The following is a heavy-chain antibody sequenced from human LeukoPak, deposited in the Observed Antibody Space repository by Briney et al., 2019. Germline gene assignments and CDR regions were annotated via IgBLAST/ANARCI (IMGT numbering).Heavy chain of an antibody. J-gene: IGHJ6*02. V-gene: IGHV4-59*01. D-gene: IGHD3-3*01. CDR1: GGSISSYY. CDR3: ARDPGLYDFWSGYSGSHYGMDV. Sequence: SETLSLTCTVSGGSISSYYWSWIRQPPGKGLEWIGYIYYSGSTNYNPSLKSRVTISVDTSKNQFSLKLSSVTAADTAVYYCARDPGLYDFWSGYSGSHYGMDVWGQGTTVTVSS. CDR2: IYYSGST.